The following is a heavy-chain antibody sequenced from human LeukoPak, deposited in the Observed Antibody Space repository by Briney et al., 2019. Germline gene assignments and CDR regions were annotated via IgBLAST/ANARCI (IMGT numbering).Heavy chain of an antibody. J-gene: IGHJ5*02. CDR3: ARIHDFWSGSQNWFDP. CDR2: MNPNSGNT. D-gene: IGHD3-3*01. CDR1: GYTFTSYD. Sequence: GASVKVSCKASGYTFTSYDINWVRQATGQGLEWMGWMNPNSGNTGYAQKFQGRVTMTRNTSISTAYMELSSLRSEDTAVYDCARIHDFWSGSQNWFDPWGQGTLVTVSS. V-gene: IGHV1-8*01.